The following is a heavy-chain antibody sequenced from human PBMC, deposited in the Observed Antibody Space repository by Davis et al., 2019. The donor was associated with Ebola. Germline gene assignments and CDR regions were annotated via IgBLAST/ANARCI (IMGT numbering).Heavy chain of an antibody. CDR2: ISYDGSNK. Sequence: PGGSLRLSCAASGFTFSSYGMHWVRQAPGKGLEWVAVISYDGSNKYYEDSVEGRFTISRDNSKNMLYLQMRGLSAADTAVYYGAADVGYCSGVSCPTFGYWGQGTLVTVSS. J-gene: IGHJ4*02. V-gene: IGHV3-30*03. D-gene: IGHD2-15*01. CDR3: AADVGYCSGVSCPTFGY. CDR1: GFTFSSYG.